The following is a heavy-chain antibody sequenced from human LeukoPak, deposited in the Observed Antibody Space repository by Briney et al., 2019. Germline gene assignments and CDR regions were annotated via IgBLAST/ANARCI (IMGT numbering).Heavy chain of an antibody. Sequence: SETLSLTCTLSGDSISSATYYWNWVRQPAGKGLEWNGCIYTIGSTTYQPSLKTQATISVDTSKNQLSLKLSSVTAADTAVYYCARWGRYCSGGSCYSSGGYYYYYYYMDVWGKGTTVTISS. D-gene: IGHD2-15*01. CDR2: IYTIGST. CDR3: ARWGRYCSGGSCYSSGGYYYYYYYMDV. CDR1: GDSISSATYY. V-gene: IGHV4-61*02. J-gene: IGHJ6*03.